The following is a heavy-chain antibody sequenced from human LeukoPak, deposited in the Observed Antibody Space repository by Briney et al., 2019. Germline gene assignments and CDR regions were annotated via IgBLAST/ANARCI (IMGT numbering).Heavy chain of an antibody. CDR2: MYYSGST. J-gene: IGHJ5*02. V-gene: IGHV4-30-4*01. CDR3: XRPXYXXSXIDP. Sequence: PSETLSLTCTVSGGSISSGDYYWSWIRQPPGKGLEWIAYMYYSGSTYYNPSLKSRVTMSADTSKNQLSLKLSSVTAADTAVYYCXRPXYXXSXIDPWGQGILVTVSS. CDR1: GGSISSGDYY. D-gene: IGHD3-22*01.